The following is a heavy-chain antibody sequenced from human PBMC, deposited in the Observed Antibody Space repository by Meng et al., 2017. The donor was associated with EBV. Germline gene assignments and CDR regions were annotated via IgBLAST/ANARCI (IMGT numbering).Heavy chain of an antibody. Sequence: QVQVVRSGAEVKKPGASVNVARKASGYTFTSCGISWVRQAPGQGLEWMGWISAYNGNTNYAQQLPGRVTMTTDTSTSTAHMELGSLRSDDTAVYYCARGLDYFDYWGQGTLVTVSS. CDR1: GYTFTSCG. CDR3: ARGLDYFDY. J-gene: IGHJ4*02. V-gene: IGHV1-18*01. CDR2: ISAYNGNT.